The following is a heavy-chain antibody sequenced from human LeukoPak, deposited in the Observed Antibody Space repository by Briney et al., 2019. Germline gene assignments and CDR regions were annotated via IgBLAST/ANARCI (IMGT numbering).Heavy chain of an antibody. CDR2: IYHSGST. Sequence: KPSETLSLTCTVSGYSISSGYYWGWIRQPPGKGLEWIGSIYHSGSTYYDPSLKSRVTISVDTSKNQFSLKLSSVTAADTAVYYCARLVGATAFDYWGQGTLVTVSS. CDR1: GYSISSGYY. V-gene: IGHV4-38-2*02. CDR3: ARLVGATAFDY. J-gene: IGHJ4*02. D-gene: IGHD1-26*01.